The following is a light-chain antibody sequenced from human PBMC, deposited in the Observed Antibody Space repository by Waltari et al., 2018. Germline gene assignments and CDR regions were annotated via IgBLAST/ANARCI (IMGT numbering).Light chain of an antibody. Sequence: EIVMTQSPATLSVSPGERATLSCRASQSIGSNLAWYQQKPGQATRLLIYGASTRATGIPATFSGSGSETEFTLTISSLQSEDFALYYCQQYNNWPYTFGQGTKLEIK. CDR2: GAS. CDR3: QQYNNWPYT. J-gene: IGKJ2*01. CDR1: QSIGSN. V-gene: IGKV3-15*01.